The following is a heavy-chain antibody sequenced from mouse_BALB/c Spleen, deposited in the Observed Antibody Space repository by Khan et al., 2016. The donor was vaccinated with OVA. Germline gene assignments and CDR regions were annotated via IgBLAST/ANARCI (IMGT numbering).Heavy chain of an antibody. CDR2: IYPGSGST. J-gene: IGHJ2*01. D-gene: IGHD1-1*01. CDR1: GYNFTSYW. CDR3: ARRYYYGTVLFDY. Sequence: QVQLQQSGAELVKPGTSVKLSCKASGYNFTSYWINWVKLRPGQGLEWIGDIYPGSGSTKYNEKFKSKATLTVDTSSSTAYIQLISLASEDSALYYGARRYYYGTVLFDYWGQGTTLTVSA. V-gene: IGHV1-55*01.